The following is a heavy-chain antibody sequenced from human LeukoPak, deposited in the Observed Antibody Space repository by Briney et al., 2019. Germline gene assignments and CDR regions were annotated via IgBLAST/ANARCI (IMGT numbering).Heavy chain of an antibody. CDR2: IIPIFGTA. CDR3: ARDAHSVDSSGYYAHY. CDR1: GYTFTGYY. V-gene: IGHV1-69*13. Sequence: SVKVSCKASGYTFTGYYMHWVRQAPGQGLEWMGGIIPIFGTANYAQKFQGRVTITADESTSTAYMELSSLRSEDTAVYYCARDAHSVDSSGYYAHYWGQGTLVTVSS. J-gene: IGHJ4*02. D-gene: IGHD3-22*01.